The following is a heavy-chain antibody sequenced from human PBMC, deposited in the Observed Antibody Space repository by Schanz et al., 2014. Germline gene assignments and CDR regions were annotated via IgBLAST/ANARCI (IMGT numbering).Heavy chain of an antibody. J-gene: IGHJ3*02. Sequence: QVQLVQSGAEVKKPGASVKVSCKASGYTFSGYHVHWVRQAPGQGLEWMGIINPSGDSTSYAQKFQGRVAMTRDTSTSTVIMELSRLRSEDTAVYYCTRNRRGGVASDAFDIWGHGTMVTVSS. CDR1: GYTFSGYH. D-gene: IGHD3-10*01. V-gene: IGHV1-46*01. CDR3: TRNRRGGVASDAFDI. CDR2: INPSGDST.